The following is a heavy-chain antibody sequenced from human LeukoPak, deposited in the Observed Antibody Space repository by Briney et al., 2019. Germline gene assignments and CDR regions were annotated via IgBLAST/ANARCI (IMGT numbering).Heavy chain of an antibody. Sequence: SETLSLTCTVSSDSISSSSYYWGWIRQPPGKGLEWIGTIYHSGSTYYNPSLKSRVTISVDTSKNQFSLRLSSVTAADTAVYYCARDGTTYYDFWSGYYNFDYWGQGTLVTVSS. J-gene: IGHJ4*02. V-gene: IGHV4-39*07. D-gene: IGHD3-3*01. CDR1: SDSISSSSYY. CDR3: ARDGTTYYDFWSGYYNFDY. CDR2: IYHSGST.